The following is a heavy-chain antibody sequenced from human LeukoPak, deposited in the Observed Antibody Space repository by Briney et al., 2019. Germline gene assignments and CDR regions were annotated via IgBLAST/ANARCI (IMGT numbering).Heavy chain of an antibody. V-gene: IGHV3-23*01. CDR2: ISGSTGNT. J-gene: IGHJ4*02. CDR1: GFTFSSYA. Sequence: PGGSLRLSCAASGFTFSSYAMTWVRQAPGKGLEWVSAISGSTGNTYYADSVKGRFTISRDNSKNTLYVQMNNVRAEDTAVYYCAKVLAYSSGWTDYWGQGTLVTVSS. D-gene: IGHD6-19*01. CDR3: AKVLAYSSGWTDY.